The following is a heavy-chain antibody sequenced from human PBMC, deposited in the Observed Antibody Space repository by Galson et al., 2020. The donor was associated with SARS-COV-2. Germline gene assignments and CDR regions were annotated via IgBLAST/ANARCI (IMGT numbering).Heavy chain of an antibody. V-gene: IGHV3-21*04. Sequence: GESLKISCAASGFTFSSYSMNWVRQAPGKVLGWVASISSSSSYIYYADSVKGRLSISRDNAKNSLYLQMNSLRVEKTAVYFCARDRPPADCGQGTLVTVSS. J-gene: IGHJ4*02. CDR3: ARDRPPAD. CDR1: GFTFSSYS. CDR2: ISSSSSYI.